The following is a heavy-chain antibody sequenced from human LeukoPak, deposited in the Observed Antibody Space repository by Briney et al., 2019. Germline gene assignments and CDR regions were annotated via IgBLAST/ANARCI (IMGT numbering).Heavy chain of an antibody. CDR1: GFTFSSYA. CDR3: AKGVADIYYYYGMDV. Sequence: GGSLRLSCAASGFTFSSYAMSWVRQAQGKGLEWVSVISGSGGSTYYADSVKGRFTISRDNSKNTLYLQMNSLRAEDTAVYYCAKGVADIYYYYGMDVWGQGTTVTVFS. D-gene: IGHD6-19*01. CDR2: ISGSGGST. V-gene: IGHV3-23*01. J-gene: IGHJ6*02.